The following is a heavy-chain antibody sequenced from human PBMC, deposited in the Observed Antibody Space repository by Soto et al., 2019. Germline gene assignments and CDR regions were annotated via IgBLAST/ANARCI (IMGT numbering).Heavy chain of an antibody. CDR3: AKDGKMRTKVWFPAGYGIDV. CDR2: ISVSGDNT. CDR1: GFTFSRYA. J-gene: IGHJ6*02. Sequence: PGGSLRLSCAASGFTFSRYAMNWVRQAPGRGLQWISGISVSGDNTSYVESVRGRFTVYRDNSKSTLYLQMNNLRAEDTALYYCAKDGKMRTKVWFPAGYGIDVWGQGTTVTVSS. D-gene: IGHD3-10*01. V-gene: IGHV3-23*01.